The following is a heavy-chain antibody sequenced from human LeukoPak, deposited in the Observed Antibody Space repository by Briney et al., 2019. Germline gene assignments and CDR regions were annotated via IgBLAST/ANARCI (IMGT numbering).Heavy chain of an antibody. D-gene: IGHD3-10*01. Sequence: PSETLSLTCTVSGGSMRSYYWSWIRQPPGKGLEWIGYIFYSGDTDYNPSLKSRVTMSVDTSKNQFSLNLSSVTAADTAVYYCARPDSNHYYGALGFDIWGPGTMATVSS. CDR3: ARPDSNHYYGALGFDI. CDR1: GGSMRSYY. J-gene: IGHJ3*02. CDR2: IFYSGDT. V-gene: IGHV4-59*08.